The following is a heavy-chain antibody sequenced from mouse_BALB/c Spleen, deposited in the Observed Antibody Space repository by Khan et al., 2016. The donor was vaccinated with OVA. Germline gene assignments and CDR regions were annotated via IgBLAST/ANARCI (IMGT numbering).Heavy chain of an antibody. D-gene: IGHD2-14*01. CDR3: ARTYRIKY. CDR1: GYSFTSYYV. J-gene: IGHJ2*01. V-gene: IGHV3-2*02. CDR2: ITYSGST. Sequence: VQLKESGPGLVKPSQSLSLTCTASGYSFTSYYVRYLIRQSPGNIQEWMRIITYSGSTNYQPTVESLISITGYTTKNQFFLQLNSVTTDDAATYYCARTYRIKYWGQGTTLTVSS.